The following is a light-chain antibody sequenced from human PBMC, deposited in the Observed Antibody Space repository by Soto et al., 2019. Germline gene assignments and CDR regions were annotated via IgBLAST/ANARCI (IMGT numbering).Light chain of an antibody. V-gene: IGKV1-8*01. CDR1: QGISSY. J-gene: IGKJ4*01. CDR3: QQYYSYPPLT. Sequence: AIRMTQSPSSLSASTGDRVTITCRASQGISSYLAWYQQKPGKAPKLLIYAASNVQSGVPSRFSGSGSGTDFTLAISCLQSEDFATYYCQQYYSYPPLTFGGGTKVEIK. CDR2: AAS.